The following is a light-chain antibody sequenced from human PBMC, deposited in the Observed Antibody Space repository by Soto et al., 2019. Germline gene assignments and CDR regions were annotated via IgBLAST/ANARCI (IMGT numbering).Light chain of an antibody. V-gene: IGKV3-11*01. CDR3: QQRSNWPLT. J-gene: IGKJ4*01. CDR1: QSVTRY. CDR2: DTS. Sequence: EIVLTQSPATLSLSPGERATLSCRASQSVTRYLAWFQQKPGQAPSLLIFDTSKRATGIPARFSGSGSGTEFALTISSLEPEDFAVYYCQQRSNWPLTFGGGTRVEIK.